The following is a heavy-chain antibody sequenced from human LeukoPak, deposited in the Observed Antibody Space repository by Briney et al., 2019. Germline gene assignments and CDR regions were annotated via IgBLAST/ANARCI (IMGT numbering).Heavy chain of an antibody. V-gene: IGHV3-30-3*01. Sequence: PGGSLRLSCAASGFTFSSYAMHWVRQAPGKGLEWVAVISYDGSNKYYADSVKGRFTISRDNSKNTLYLQMNSLRAEDTAVYYCARDLLSGAARHYYYYYYMDVWGKGATVTVSS. CDR2: ISYDGSNK. J-gene: IGHJ6*03. CDR1: GFTFSSYA. CDR3: ARDLLSGAARHYYYYYYMDV. D-gene: IGHD6-6*01.